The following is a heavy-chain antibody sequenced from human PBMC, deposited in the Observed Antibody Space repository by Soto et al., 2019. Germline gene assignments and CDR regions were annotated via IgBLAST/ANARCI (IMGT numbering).Heavy chain of an antibody. V-gene: IGHV1-69*01. D-gene: IGHD2-8*02. J-gene: IGHJ4*02. CDR2: IIPICGTA. Sequence: QVQLVQSGAEVKKPGSSVKVSCKASGCTFSSYAISWVRQAPGQGLEWMGGIIPICGTANYAQKFQGRVTITADEPTSQGYMEQSSLRAEDTAVYYCARDLGAHVTGVLQFGYWGQGCLVTVS. CDR3: ARDLGAHVTGVLQFGY. CDR1: GCTFSSYA.